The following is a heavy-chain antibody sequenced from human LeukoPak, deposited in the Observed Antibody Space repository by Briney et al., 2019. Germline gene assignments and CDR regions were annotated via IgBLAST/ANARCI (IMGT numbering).Heavy chain of an antibody. V-gene: IGHV3-7*01. CDR1: GFTFSSYW. CDR2: IKQDGSEK. D-gene: IGHD6-19*01. J-gene: IGHJ4*02. Sequence: GGSLRLSCAASGFTFSSYWMSWVRQAPGKGLEWVANIKQDGSEKYYVDSVKGRFTISRDDAKNSLYLQMNSLRAEDTAVYYCARDYLPTGGWYQLYWGQGTLVTVSS. CDR3: ARDYLPTGGWYQLY.